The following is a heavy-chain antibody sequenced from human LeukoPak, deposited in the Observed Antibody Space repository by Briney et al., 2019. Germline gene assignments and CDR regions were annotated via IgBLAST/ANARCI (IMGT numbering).Heavy chain of an antibody. D-gene: IGHD6-13*01. V-gene: IGHV1-69*04. CDR1: VGTFSSDA. Sequence: SVKVSSKAFVGTFSSDAISWGRQAPGQGLEWMGRILPILGIANYAQKFQGRLTITADNSPSTAYMELSSLRSEDTAVYHCATLLAAAGTWWFDPWGRGTLVTVSS. J-gene: IGHJ5*02. CDR3: ATLLAAAGTWWFDP. CDR2: ILPILGIA.